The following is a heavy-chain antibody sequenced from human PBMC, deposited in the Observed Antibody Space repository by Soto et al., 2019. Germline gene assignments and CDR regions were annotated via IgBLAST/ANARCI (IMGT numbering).Heavy chain of an antibody. CDR1: GGTFSNYA. V-gene: IGHV1-69*01. Sequence: QVQLVQSGAEVKKPGSSVKVSCKASGGTFSNYAINWVRQAPGQGLEWMGGIIPIFGTANYAQKFQGRVTITADESTSTAYMELSSLRSEDTTVYYCARDHPGTTGDYFDYWGQGTLVTVSS. D-gene: IGHD1-1*01. J-gene: IGHJ4*02. CDR2: IIPIFGTA. CDR3: ARDHPGTTGDYFDY.